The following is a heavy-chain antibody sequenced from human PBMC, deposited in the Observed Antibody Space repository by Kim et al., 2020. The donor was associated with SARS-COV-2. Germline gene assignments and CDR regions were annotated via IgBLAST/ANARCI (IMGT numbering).Heavy chain of an antibody. CDR3: ARDVRGGPGDNFDY. J-gene: IGHJ4*02. CDR1: GYSLKSYA. V-gene: IGHV7-4-1*02. CDR2: IDTSPGTP. Sequence: ASVKVSCKASGYSLKSYAIDWVRQVPGQGLEWMGYIDTSPGTPIYGHGFTGRFVLSLDASVNTAYLEIRSLTSEDTAVYYCARDVRGGPGDNFDYWGQGT. D-gene: IGHD3-16*01.